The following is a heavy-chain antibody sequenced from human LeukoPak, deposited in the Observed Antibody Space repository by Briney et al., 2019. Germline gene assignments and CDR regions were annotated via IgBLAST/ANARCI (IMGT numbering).Heavy chain of an antibody. V-gene: IGHV4-59*12. CDR3: ARDWYYDILTGSYYFDY. CDR1: GGSITNYY. CDR2: SYYNGNT. Sequence: SETLSLTCTVSGGSITNYYWSWIRQPPGKGLEWIGFSYYNGNTNYNPSLKSRVTMSVDTSKNQFSLKLSSVTAADTAVYYCARDWYYDILTGSYYFDYWGQGTLVTVSS. J-gene: IGHJ4*02. D-gene: IGHD3-9*01.